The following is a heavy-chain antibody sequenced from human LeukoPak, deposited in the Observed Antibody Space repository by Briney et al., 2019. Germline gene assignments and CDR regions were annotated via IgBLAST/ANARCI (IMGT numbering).Heavy chain of an antibody. CDR2: INPNSGGT. J-gene: IGHJ6*03. CDR3: ARRMAARSYYYYYYYMDV. V-gene: IGHV1-2*02. Sequence: ASVKVSCKASGFTFNAYNIHWVRQAPGQGLEWMRWINPNSGGTNYAQKFQGRVTMTRDTSISTAYMELSRLRSDDTAVYYCARRMAARSYYYYYYYMDVWGKGTTVTVSS. D-gene: IGHD6-6*01. CDR1: GFTFNAYN.